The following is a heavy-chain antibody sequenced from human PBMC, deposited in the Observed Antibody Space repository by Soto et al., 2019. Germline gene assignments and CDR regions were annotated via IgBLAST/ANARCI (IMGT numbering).Heavy chain of an antibody. CDR1: GDTLSSYA. Sequence: QVQLVQSGAEVKKPGSSVKVSCTASGDTLSSYAISWVRQAPGQGLEWMGGIIPIFGTANYAQKFQGRVTITADEATSTAYMELSSLRSEDTAVYYCARDRSSGYSDGYGIGFWFDPWGQGTLVTVSS. J-gene: IGHJ5*02. D-gene: IGHD5-18*01. CDR2: IIPIFGTA. CDR3: ARDRSSGYSDGYGIGFWFDP. V-gene: IGHV1-69*01.